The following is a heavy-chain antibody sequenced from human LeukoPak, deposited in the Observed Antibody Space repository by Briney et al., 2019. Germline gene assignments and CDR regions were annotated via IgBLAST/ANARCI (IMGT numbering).Heavy chain of an antibody. Sequence: GRSLRLSCAASGFTFSSYAMHWVRQAPGKGLEWVAVISYDGSNKYHADSVKGRFTISRDNSKNTLYLQMNSLRAEDTAVYYCARDFRHILDYWGQGTLVTVSS. CDR2: ISYDGSNK. J-gene: IGHJ4*02. D-gene: IGHD3-10*01. CDR3: ARDFRHILDY. CDR1: GFTFSSYA. V-gene: IGHV3-30*04.